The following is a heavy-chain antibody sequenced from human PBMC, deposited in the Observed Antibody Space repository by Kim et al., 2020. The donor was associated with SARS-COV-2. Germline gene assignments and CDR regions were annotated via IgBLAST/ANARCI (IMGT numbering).Heavy chain of an antibody. J-gene: IGHJ3*02. CDR2: ISWNGGST. CDR1: GFNFDEYG. Sequence: GGSLRLSCAASGFNFDEYGISWVRQAPGKGLEWVSGISWNGGSTGYADSVKGRFTISRDNAKNSLYLQMNSLRDEDTASYYCAKDRRSRSSDGFDIWGEG. D-gene: IGHD3-10*01. V-gene: IGHV3-20*04. CDR3: AKDRRSRSSDGFDI.